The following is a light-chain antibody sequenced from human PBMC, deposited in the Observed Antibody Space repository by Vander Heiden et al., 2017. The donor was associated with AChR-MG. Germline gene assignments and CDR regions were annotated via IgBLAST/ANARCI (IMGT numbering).Light chain of an antibody. CDR1: QSVSTSY. Sequence: VLTPSPGTLSLSPGETATLSRRASQSVSTSYLAWYQQKPGQAPRALIYGAHSRATGITDRYSGSGSGTDFTLTISRVEPEDCAVNYCQQYDSSSQTFGQGTKLEIK. V-gene: IGKV3-20*01. J-gene: IGKJ2*01. CDR2: GAH. CDR3: QQYDSSSQT.